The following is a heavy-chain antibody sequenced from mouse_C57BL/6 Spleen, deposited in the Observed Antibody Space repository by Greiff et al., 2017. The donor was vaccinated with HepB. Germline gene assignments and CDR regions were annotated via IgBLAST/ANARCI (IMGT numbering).Heavy chain of an antibody. CDR3: ARESSGYKFAY. Sequence: VQLKESGPGLVKPSQSLSLTCSVTGYSITSGYYWNWIRQFPGNKLEWMGYISYDGSNNYNPSLKNRISITRDTSKNQFFLKLNSVTTEDTATYYCARESSGYKFAYWGQGTLVTVSA. D-gene: IGHD3-2*02. CDR2: ISYDGSN. CDR1: GYSITSGYY. J-gene: IGHJ3*01. V-gene: IGHV3-6*01.